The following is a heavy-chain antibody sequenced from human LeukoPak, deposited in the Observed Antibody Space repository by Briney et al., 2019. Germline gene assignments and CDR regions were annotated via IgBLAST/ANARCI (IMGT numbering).Heavy chain of an antibody. CDR1: GFTFSSYS. J-gene: IGHJ4*02. Sequence: GGSLRLSCAASGFTFSSYSMNWVRQAPGKGLEWVSAISGSGGSTYYADSVKGRFSTSRDNSRNTLYLQMNSLRAEDTAVYYCAKDSYASGRNYYFDCWGQGTLVTVSS. V-gene: IGHV3-23*01. D-gene: IGHD3-10*01. CDR3: AKDSYASGRNYYFDC. CDR2: ISGSGGST.